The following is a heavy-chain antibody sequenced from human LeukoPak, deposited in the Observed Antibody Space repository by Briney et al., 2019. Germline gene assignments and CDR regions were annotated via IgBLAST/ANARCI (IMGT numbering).Heavy chain of an antibody. CDR3: ATQGYSSSWPVRDWFDP. D-gene: IGHD6-13*01. CDR2: ISSSGSTI. V-gene: IGHV3-11*01. Sequence: GGSLRLSCAASGFTLSDYYMSWIRQAPGKGLEWVSYISSSGSTIYYADSVKGRFTISRDNAKNSLYLQMNSLRAEDTAVYYCATQGYSSSWPVRDWFDPWGQGTLVTVSS. J-gene: IGHJ5*02. CDR1: GFTLSDYY.